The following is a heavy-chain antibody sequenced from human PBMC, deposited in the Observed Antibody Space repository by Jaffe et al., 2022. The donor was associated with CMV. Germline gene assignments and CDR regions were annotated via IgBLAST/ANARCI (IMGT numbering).Heavy chain of an antibody. CDR2: IWYDGSNK. V-gene: IGHV3-33*08. CDR3: ARGGVGEWFGELLYYFDY. J-gene: IGHJ4*02. CDR1: GFTFSSYG. D-gene: IGHD3-10*01. Sequence: QVQLVESGGGVVQPGRSLRLSCAASGFTFSSYGMHWVRQAPGKGLEWVAVIWYDGSNKYYADSVKGRFTISRDNSKNTLYLQMNSLRAEDTAVYYCARGGVGEWFGELLYYFDYWGQGTLVTVSS.